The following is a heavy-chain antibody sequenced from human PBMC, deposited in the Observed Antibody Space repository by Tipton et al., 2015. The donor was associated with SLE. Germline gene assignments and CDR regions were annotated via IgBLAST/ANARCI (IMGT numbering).Heavy chain of an antibody. J-gene: IGHJ4*02. V-gene: IGHV1-18*01. D-gene: IGHD6-13*01. CDR1: GYTFTSYG. CDR2: ISAYNGNT. CDR3: ARDLRKKLWYSSSWTGSYFDY. Sequence: QSGAEVKKPGASVKVSCKASGYTFTSYGISWVRQAPGQGLEWMGWISAYNGNTNYAQKLQGRVTMTTDTSTSTAYMELRSLRSDDTAVYYCARDLRKKLWYSSSWTGSYFDYWGQGTLVTVSS.